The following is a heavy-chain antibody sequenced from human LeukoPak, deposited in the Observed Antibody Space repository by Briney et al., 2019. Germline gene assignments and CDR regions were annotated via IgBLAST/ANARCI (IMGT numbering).Heavy chain of an antibody. D-gene: IGHD3-22*01. Sequence: TSETLSLTCTVSGGSISSGGYYWSWIRQHPGKGLEWIGYIYYIGGTYYNPSLKSRVTISVDTSKNQFSLKLSSVTAADTAVYYCVRTASSGYVGYFDYWGQGTLVTVSS. CDR2: IYYIGGT. CDR1: GGSISSGGYY. J-gene: IGHJ4*02. CDR3: VRTASSGYVGYFDY. V-gene: IGHV4-31*03.